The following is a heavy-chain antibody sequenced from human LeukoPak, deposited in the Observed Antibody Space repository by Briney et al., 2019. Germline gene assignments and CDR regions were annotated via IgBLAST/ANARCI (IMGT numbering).Heavy chain of an antibody. CDR2: IYSGGST. J-gene: IGHJ4*02. V-gene: IGHV3-53*01. CDR3: VRDLAG. Sequence: GGSLRLSCAASGFTVSSNYMSWVRHAPGKGLEWVSVIYSGGSTYYADSVKGRFTISRDNSKNTLYLQMNSQRADDTSVYYSVRDLAGWGQGTLVTVSS. CDR1: GFTVSSNY. D-gene: IGHD6-19*01.